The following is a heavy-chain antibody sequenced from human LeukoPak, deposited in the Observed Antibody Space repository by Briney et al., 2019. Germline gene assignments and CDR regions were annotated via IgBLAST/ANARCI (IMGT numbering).Heavy chain of an antibody. CDR3: ARDPATVTKGFDI. Sequence: SETLSLPCTLSNDSLSSYYWTWIRRPPGKGLAGIGYVSYIGSTNYNSSVKSRVTISVDTYKNQFSLKLRSVTVADTDVYDCARDPATVTKGFDIWGQGQVSPSLQ. J-gene: IGHJ3*02. D-gene: IGHD4-17*01. V-gene: IGHV4-59*01. CDR1: NDSLSSYY. CDR2: VSYIGST.